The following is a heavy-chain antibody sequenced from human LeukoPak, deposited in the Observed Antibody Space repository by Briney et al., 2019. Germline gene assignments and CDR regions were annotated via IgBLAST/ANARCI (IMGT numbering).Heavy chain of an antibody. CDR3: ARFYYYDTTGYPYYYMDV. V-gene: IGHV4-38-2*01. Sequence: SETLSLTCAVSGYSINSDYYWGWIRQSPGKGLEWIGIIYHSGSTYYNPSLKSRFTISVDTSKNHFSLKVTSVTAADTAVYYCARFYYYDTTGYPYYYMDVWGKGTTVTVSS. J-gene: IGHJ6*03. CDR1: GYSINSDYY. D-gene: IGHD3-22*01. CDR2: IYHSGST.